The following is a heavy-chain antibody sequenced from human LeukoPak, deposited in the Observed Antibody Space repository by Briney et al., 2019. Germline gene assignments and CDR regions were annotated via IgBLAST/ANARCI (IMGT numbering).Heavy chain of an antibody. D-gene: IGHD3-16*01. CDR2: ISRDSGII. Sequence: GGSLRLSCAASGFTFSRDSMNWVRQAPGKGLEWISYISRDSGIIYYADSVRGRFTASRDNAKNSLYLQMNSLRAEDTAVYYCARDEGGGYFDYWGQGTLVTVSS. V-gene: IGHV3-48*04. J-gene: IGHJ4*02. CDR3: ARDEGGGYFDY. CDR1: GFTFSRDS.